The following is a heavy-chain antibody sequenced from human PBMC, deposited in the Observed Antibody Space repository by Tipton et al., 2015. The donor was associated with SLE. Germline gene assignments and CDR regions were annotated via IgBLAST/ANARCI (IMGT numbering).Heavy chain of an antibody. V-gene: IGHV3-53*01. D-gene: IGHD3-10*01. Sequence: GSLRLSCAGSGFSFSDYYMSWVRQAPGKGLNWVSIIYSAGDTYYVDSVKGRFTISRDNSKNTLDLQMNSLRVEDTAIYYCVRPNEYYYGAFDLWGQGTMVTVSS. CDR1: GFSFSDYY. J-gene: IGHJ3*01. CDR3: VRPNEYYYGAFDL. CDR2: IYSAGDT.